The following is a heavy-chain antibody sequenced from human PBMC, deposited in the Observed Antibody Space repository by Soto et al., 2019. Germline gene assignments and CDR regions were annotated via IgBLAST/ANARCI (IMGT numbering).Heavy chain of an antibody. V-gene: IGHV3-23*01. CDR3: AKDRGGTGWPFDH. CDR2: ISAGGATT. Sequence: PGGSLRLSCTPSGFTFGNFAMSWVRQAPGKGLEWVSSISAGGATTYYADSVKGRVTMPRDNSKNTLSLQMISLRAEDSAVYYCAKDRGGTGWPFDHWGQGTLVTVFS. D-gene: IGHD6-19*01. CDR1: GFTFGNFA. J-gene: IGHJ4*02.